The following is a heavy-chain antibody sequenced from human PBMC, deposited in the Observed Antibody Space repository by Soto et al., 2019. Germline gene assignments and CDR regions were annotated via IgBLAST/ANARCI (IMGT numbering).Heavy chain of an antibody. CDR3: AKGKLKNVGWLQSYYFDY. CDR1: GFTFDDYT. V-gene: IGHV3-43*01. D-gene: IGHD5-12*01. CDR2: ISWDGGST. J-gene: IGHJ4*02. Sequence: HPGGSLRLSCAASGFTFDDYTMHWVRQAPGKGLEWVSLISWDGGSTYYAESVKGRFTISRDNSKNSLYLQMNSLRTEDTALYYCAKGKLKNVGWLQSYYFDYWGQGTLVTVSS.